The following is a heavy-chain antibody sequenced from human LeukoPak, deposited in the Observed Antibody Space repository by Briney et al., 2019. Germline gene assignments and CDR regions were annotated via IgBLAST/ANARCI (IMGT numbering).Heavy chain of an antibody. J-gene: IGHJ5*02. CDR3: AVATAGFPGFDP. CDR2: IYYSGST. D-gene: IGHD6-13*01. V-gene: IGHV4-39*01. CDR1: GGSITNSPYY. Sequence: SETLSLTCTVSGGSITNSPYYWGWIRQPPGKGLEWIGNIYYSGSTYYSPPLKSRVSISVDTSKNQFSLKLKSVTAADTAVYYCAVATAGFPGFDPWGQGALVTVSS.